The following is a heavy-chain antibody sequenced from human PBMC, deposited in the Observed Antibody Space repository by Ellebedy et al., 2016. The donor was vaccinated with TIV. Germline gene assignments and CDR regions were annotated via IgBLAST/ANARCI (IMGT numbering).Heavy chain of an antibody. D-gene: IGHD3-10*01. CDR3: ASLGGYGNLPLGY. CDR2: MSLDGRNT. V-gene: IGHV3-30*04. J-gene: IGHJ4*02. Sequence: PGGSLRLSCAASGSILSRFTMHWVRQAPGKGLEWVAAMSLDGRNTDYADCVKGRFTISRDKSKDTLYLQMDSLRAEDTAVYYCASLGGYGNLPLGYWGQGALVTVSS. CDR1: GSILSRFT.